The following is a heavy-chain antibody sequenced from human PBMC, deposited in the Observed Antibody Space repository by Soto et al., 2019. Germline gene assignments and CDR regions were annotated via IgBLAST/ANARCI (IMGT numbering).Heavy chain of an antibody. Sequence: QVQLQESGPGLVKPSQTLSLTCTVSGGSISSGGYYWSWIRQHPGKGLEWIGYIYYSGSTYYNPSLNSRVTISVDTSKNQFSLKLSSVTAADTAVYYCARREYNWNDGVWWFDPWGQGTLVTVSS. V-gene: IGHV4-31*03. CDR2: IYYSGST. J-gene: IGHJ5*02. CDR1: GGSISSGGYY. D-gene: IGHD1-20*01. CDR3: ARREYNWNDGVWWFDP.